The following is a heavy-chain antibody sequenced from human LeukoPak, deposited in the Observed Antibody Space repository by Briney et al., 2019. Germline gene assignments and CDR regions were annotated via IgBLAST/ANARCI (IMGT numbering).Heavy chain of an antibody. CDR2: IYHSGST. CDR1: GYSISSGYY. J-gene: IGHJ4*02. V-gene: IGHV4-38-2*02. Sequence: SETLSLTCTVSGYSISSGYYWGWIRQPPGKGLEWIGSIYHSGSTYYNPSLKSRVTISVDTSKNQFSLKLSSVTAADTAVYYCARESVDYYFDYWGQGTLVTVSS. CDR3: ARESVDYYFDY.